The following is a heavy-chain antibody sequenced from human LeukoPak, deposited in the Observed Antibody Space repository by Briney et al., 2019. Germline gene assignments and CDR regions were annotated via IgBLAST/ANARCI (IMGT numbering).Heavy chain of an antibody. CDR3: ARVGGSYTYYYYGMGV. CDR2: INPSGST. D-gene: IGHD1-26*01. J-gene: IGHJ6*02. V-gene: IGHV4-34*01. CDR1: GFTFSDYH. Sequence: GSLRLSCAASGFTFSDYHMSWIRQPPGKGLGWIGEINPSGSTSYKPSLKSRVTISLDTSKNQFSLRLSSVTAADTAVYYCARVGGSYTYYYYGMGVWGQGTTVTVSS.